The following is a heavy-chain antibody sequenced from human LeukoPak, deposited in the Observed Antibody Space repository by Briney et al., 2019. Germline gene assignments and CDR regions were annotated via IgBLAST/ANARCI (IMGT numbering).Heavy chain of an antibody. CDR1: GGSISSYY. CDR2: IYYSGST. V-gene: IGHV4-59*08. Sequence: SETLSLTCTVSGGSISSYYWSWIRQPPGKGLEWIGYIYYSGSTNYNPSLKSRVTISVDTSKNQFSLKLSSVTAADTAVYYCASRYSGSYYDFDYWGQGTLVTVSS. D-gene: IGHD1-26*01. CDR3: ASRYSGSYYDFDY. J-gene: IGHJ4*02.